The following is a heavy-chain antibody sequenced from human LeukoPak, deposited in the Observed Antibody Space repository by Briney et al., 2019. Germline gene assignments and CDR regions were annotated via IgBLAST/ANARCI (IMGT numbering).Heavy chain of an antibody. D-gene: IGHD5-12*01. CDR3: ARGDIVATLD. J-gene: IGHJ4*02. Sequence: GGSLRLSCAASGFTVSTNYMSWVRQATGKGLEWVSVLYSGGSAYYANSVKGRYTISRDNSKNTMYLQMNSLRAEDTAVYYCARGDIVATLDWGQGTLVTVSS. CDR1: GFTVSTNY. CDR2: LYSGGSA. V-gene: IGHV3-53*01.